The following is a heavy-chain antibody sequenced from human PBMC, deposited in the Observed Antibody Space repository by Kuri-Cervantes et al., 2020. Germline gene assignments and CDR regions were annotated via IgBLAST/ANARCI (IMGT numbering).Heavy chain of an antibody. CDR1: GYTSTSYD. CDR2: IIPIFGTA. J-gene: IGHJ3*02. V-gene: IGHV1-69*13. D-gene: IGHD3-22*01. CDR3: AREYQDSSGYLGALHDAFDI. Sequence: SVKVSCKASGYTSTSYDINWVRQAPGQGLEWMGGIIPIFGTANYAQKFQGRVTITADESTSTAYMELSSLRSEDTAVYYCAREYQDSSGYLGALHDAFDIWGQGTMVTVSS.